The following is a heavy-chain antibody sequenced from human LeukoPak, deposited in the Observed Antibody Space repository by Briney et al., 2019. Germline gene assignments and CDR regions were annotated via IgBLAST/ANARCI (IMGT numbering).Heavy chain of an antibody. J-gene: IGHJ4*02. V-gene: IGHV3-23*01. D-gene: IGHD6-13*01. CDR1: GFTFSSYG. CDR2: ISGSGGST. Sequence: PGGSLRLSCAASGFTFSSYGMSWVRQAPGKGLEWVSAISGSGGSTYYADSVKGRFTISRDNSKNTLYLQMNSLRAEDTAVYYCAKDFKRRIAAAGENFDYWGQGTLVTVSS. CDR3: AKDFKRRIAAAGENFDY.